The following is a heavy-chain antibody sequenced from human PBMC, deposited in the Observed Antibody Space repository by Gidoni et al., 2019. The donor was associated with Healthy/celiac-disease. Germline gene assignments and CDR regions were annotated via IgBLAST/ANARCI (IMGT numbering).Heavy chain of an antibody. J-gene: IGHJ3*02. CDR2: IYHSGST. D-gene: IGHD2-21*01. V-gene: IGHV4-4*02. CDR1: GCSISSSNW. CDR3: ATYCGGDCYDAFDI. Sequence: QVQLQESGPGLVKPSGTLSLTFAVSGCSISSSNWWSWVRQPPGKGLEWIGEIYHSGSTNYNPSLKSRVTISVDKSKNQFSLKLSSVTAADTAVYYCATYCGGDCYDAFDIWGQGTMVTVSS.